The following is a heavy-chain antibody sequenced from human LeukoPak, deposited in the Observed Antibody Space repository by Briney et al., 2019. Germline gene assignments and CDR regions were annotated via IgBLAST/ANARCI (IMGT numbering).Heavy chain of an antibody. CDR1: GFTFSSYG. J-gene: IGHJ6*04. CDR3: ASEDYSSRWYGSYYYGMDV. V-gene: IGHV3-30*03. CDR2: ISYDGSNK. D-gene: IGHD6-13*01. Sequence: GRSLRLSCAASGFTFSSYGMHWVRQAPGKGLEWVAVISYDGSNKYYADSVKGRFTISRDNSKNTLYLQMNSLRAEDTAVYYCASEDYSSRWYGSYYYGMDVWGKGTTVTVSS.